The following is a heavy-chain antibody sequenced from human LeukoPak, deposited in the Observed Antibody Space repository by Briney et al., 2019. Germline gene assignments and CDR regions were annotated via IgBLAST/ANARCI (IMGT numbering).Heavy chain of an antibody. Sequence: SETLSLTCTVSGGSISSSSAYWGWIRQPPGKGLEWIGSIYYSKNTYYNPSLKSRLTISADTSKNQFSLALGSVTAADTAVYYCARTSAEYSNSWIDSWGQGTLVIVSS. D-gene: IGHD6-6*01. CDR1: GGSISSSSAY. V-gene: IGHV4-39*07. J-gene: IGHJ5*01. CDR2: IYYSKNT. CDR3: ARTSAEYSNSWIDS.